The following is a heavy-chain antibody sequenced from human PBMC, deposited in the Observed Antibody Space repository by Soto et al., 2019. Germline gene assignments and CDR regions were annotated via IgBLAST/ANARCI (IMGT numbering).Heavy chain of an antibody. V-gene: IGHV1-18*04. Sequence: ASVKVSCKDSGYSFTSYGISWVRQAPGQGLDWMGWITTYNGNTKYAQDLQGRVTMTTDTSTSTAYMELRSLRSDDTAVYYCARFSGGVYNTYYFYYGMDVWGQGTTVNVS. CDR3: ARFSGGVYNTYYFYYGMDV. CDR2: ITTYNGNT. J-gene: IGHJ6*02. D-gene: IGHD2-15*01. CDR1: GYSFTSYG.